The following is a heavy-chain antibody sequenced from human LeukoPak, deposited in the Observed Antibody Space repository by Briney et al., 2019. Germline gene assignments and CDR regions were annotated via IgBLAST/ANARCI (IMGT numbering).Heavy chain of an antibody. J-gene: IGHJ4*01. V-gene: IGHV3-7*01. Sequence: GGSLRLSCEVSGFTFTDYWMNWVRQAPGKGPEWVASIRQDGSEKTYVDSVKGRFTISRGNTKNSLSLQLNSLRAEDTAVYYCARDGTAAGLYFDLWGQGTLVTVSS. CDR3: ARDGTAAGLYFDL. CDR1: GFTFTDYW. CDR2: IRQDGSEK. D-gene: IGHD6-13*01.